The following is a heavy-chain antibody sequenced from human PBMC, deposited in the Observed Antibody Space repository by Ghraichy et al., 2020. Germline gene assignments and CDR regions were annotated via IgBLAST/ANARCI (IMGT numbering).Heavy chain of an antibody. CDR1: GYTFTGYY. V-gene: IGHV1-2*04. CDR3: ARGYCSSTSCYDDAGYYYYMDV. J-gene: IGHJ6*03. CDR2: INPNSGGT. Sequence: ASVKVSCKASGYTFTGYYMHWVRQAPGQGLEWMGWINPNSGGTNYAQKFQGWVTMTRDTSISTAYMELCRLRSDDTAVYYCARGYCSSTSCYDDAGYYYYMDVWGKGTTVTVSS. D-gene: IGHD2-2*01.